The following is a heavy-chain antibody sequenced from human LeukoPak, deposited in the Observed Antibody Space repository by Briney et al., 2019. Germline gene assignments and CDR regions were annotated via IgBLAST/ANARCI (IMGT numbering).Heavy chain of an antibody. CDR2: IYHSGST. V-gene: IGHV4-30-2*01. Sequence: PSETLSLTCAVSGGSISSGGYSWSWIRQPPGKGLEWIGHIYHSGSTYYNPSLKSRVTISVDRSKNQFSLKLSSVTAADTAVYYCARAIRGDYGDILDYWGQGTLVTVSS. CDR1: GGSISSGGYS. CDR3: ARAIRGDYGDILDY. D-gene: IGHD4-17*01. J-gene: IGHJ4*02.